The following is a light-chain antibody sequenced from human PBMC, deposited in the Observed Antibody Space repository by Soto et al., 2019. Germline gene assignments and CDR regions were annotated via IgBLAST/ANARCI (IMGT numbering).Light chain of an antibody. J-gene: IGLJ2*01. V-gene: IGLV2-18*02. CDR2: EVS. CDR3: SSYTSSSTFVL. CDR1: SSDVGSYNR. Sequence: QSVLTQPPSVSGSPGQSVTISCTGTSSDVGSYNRVSWYQQPPGTAPKLMIYEVSNRPSGVPDRFSGSKSGNTASLTISGLQAEDEADDYCSSYTSSSTFVLFGGGTKLTVL.